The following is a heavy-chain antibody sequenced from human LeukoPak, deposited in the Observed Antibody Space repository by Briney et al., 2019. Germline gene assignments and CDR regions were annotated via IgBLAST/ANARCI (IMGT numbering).Heavy chain of an antibody. V-gene: IGHV3-30*04. CDR1: GFTFSSYA. CDR3: AIRLMVYAPIDY. CDR2: ISYDGSNK. D-gene: IGHD2-8*01. J-gene: IGHJ4*02. Sequence: GGSLRLSCAASGFTFSSYAMDWVRQAPGKGLEWVAVISYDGSNKYYADSVKGRFTISRDNSKNPLYLQMNSLRAEDTAVYYCAIRLMVYAPIDYWGQGTLVTVSS.